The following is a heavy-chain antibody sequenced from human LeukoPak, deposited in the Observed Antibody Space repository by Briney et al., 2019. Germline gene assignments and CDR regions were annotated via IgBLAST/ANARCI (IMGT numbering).Heavy chain of an antibody. Sequence: SLETLSLTCAVYGGSFSGYYWSWIRQPPGKGLEWIGEINHSGSANYNPSLKSRVTISVDTSRNQFSLKLSSVTAADTAVYYCARSPVLRYFDWLLPPHDAFDIWGQGTMVTVSS. CDR2: INHSGSA. CDR1: GGSFSGYY. J-gene: IGHJ3*02. D-gene: IGHD3-9*01. V-gene: IGHV4-34*01. CDR3: ARSPVLRYFDWLLPPHDAFDI.